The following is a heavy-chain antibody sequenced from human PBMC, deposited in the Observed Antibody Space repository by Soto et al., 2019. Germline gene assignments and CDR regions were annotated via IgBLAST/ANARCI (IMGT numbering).Heavy chain of an antibody. CDR3: ARLNWNYNQYYYYGMDV. Sequence: PGESLKISCKGSGYSFTSYWIGWVRQMPGKGLEWMGIIYPGDSDTRYSPSFQGQVTISADKSISTAYLQWSSLKASDTAMYYCARLNWNYNQYYYYGMDVWGQGTTVTVSS. D-gene: IGHD1-7*01. CDR1: GYSFTSYW. V-gene: IGHV5-51*01. CDR2: IYPGDSDT. J-gene: IGHJ6*02.